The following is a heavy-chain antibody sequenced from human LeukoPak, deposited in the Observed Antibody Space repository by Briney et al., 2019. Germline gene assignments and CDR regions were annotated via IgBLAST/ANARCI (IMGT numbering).Heavy chain of an antibody. J-gene: IGHJ4*02. CDR3: ARDEVGAATPFGDY. D-gene: IGHD1-26*01. Sequence: GGSHKLSCAASGFSFSSYEMNWVRQAPGKALEWVSYISSSGSAISYADSVKGRFTISRDNAKNSLYLQMNSLRAEDTAVYYCARDEVGAATPFGDYWGPGILVTVSS. CDR1: GFSFSSYE. V-gene: IGHV3-48*03. CDR2: ISSSGSAI.